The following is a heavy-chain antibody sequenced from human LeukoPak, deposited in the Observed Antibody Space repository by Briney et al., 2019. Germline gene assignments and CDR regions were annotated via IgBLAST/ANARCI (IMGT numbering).Heavy chain of an antibody. CDR3: AKDSSDPYYYYGMDV. D-gene: IGHD6-6*01. CDR2: ISYDGSNK. J-gene: IGHJ6*02. CDR1: GFTFSSYW. Sequence: GGSLRLSCAASGFTFSSYWMSWVRQAPGKGLEWVAVISYDGSNKYYADSVKGRFTISRDNSKNTLYLQMNSLRAEDTAVYYCAKDSSDPYYYYGMDVWGQGTTVTVSS. V-gene: IGHV3-30*18.